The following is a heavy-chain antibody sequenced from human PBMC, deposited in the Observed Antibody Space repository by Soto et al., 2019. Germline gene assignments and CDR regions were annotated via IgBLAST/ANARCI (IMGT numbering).Heavy chain of an antibody. CDR1: GFTFSSYW. CDR3: ASSWGDGL. D-gene: IGHD3-16*01. J-gene: IGHJ4*02. V-gene: IGHV3-74*01. CDR2: INSDGTTT. Sequence: EVQLVESGGGLVQPGGSLRLSCAASGFTFSSYWMHWVRQAPGKGLVWVSRINSDGTTTTYADSVKGRFTISRDNAKNTLFLQMNSLGAEDTAVYYCASSWGDGLWGQGTQVTVSS.